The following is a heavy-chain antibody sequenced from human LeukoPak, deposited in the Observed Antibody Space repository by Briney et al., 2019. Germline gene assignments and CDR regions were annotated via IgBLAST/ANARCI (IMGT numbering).Heavy chain of an antibody. J-gene: IGHJ4*02. Sequence: SETLSLTCTVSGGSISSYYWSWIRQPAGKGLEWIGRISTSGSTNYNPSLKSRVTMSVDTSKNQFSLKLSSVTAADTAVYYCARGGFSYYDSSGYLNFDYWGQGTLVTVSS. D-gene: IGHD3-22*01. CDR2: ISTSGST. CDR3: ARGGFSYYDSSGYLNFDY. V-gene: IGHV4-4*07. CDR1: GGSISSYY.